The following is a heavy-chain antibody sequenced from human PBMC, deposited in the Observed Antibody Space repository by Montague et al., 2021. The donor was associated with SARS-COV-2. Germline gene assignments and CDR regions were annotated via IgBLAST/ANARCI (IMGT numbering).Heavy chain of an antibody. CDR2: IFYTGST. CDR1: GDSINTYY. J-gene: IGHJ6*02. CDR3: ARQAAGSYFYYGVDV. D-gene: IGHD6-13*01. Sequence: SETLSPTCTVPGDSINTYYWNWIRQPPGKGLEWLGSIFYTGSTNYNPSLKSRVTISLDTSKNQFFLKVTSVTAADTAVYYCARQAAGSYFYYGVDVWGQGTPVTVSS. V-gene: IGHV4-59*12.